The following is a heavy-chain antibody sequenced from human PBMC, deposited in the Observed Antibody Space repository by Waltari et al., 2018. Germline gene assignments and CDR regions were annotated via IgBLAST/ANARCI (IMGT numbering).Heavy chain of an antibody. Sequence: EVQLLESGGGLVQPGGSLRLSCAAAGFTFSSYAMSWVRQAPGKGLEWVSAISGSGGSTYHADAVKCRFTISRDNSKNTLYLQMNILRADDTAVYYCAKVLFHDYCDPWGQGTLVTFSS. J-gene: IGHJ5*02. D-gene: IGHD4-17*01. CDR3: AKVLFHDYCDP. CDR1: GFTFSSYA. CDR2: ISGSGGST. V-gene: IGHV3-23*01.